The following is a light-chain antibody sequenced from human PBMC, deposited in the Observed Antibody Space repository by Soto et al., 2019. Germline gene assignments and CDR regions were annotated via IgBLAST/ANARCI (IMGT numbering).Light chain of an antibody. V-gene: IGLV2-11*01. CDR2: DVS. CDR1: SSDVGGYNY. J-gene: IGLJ1*01. Sequence: QSALTQPRSVSGYPGQSVTISCTGTSSDVGGYNYVSWYQQHPGKAPKLMIYDVSKRPSGVPDRFSRSKSGNTASLTVSGLQAQDEADYYCSSYAGSNNYVFGTGTKVTVL. CDR3: SSYAGSNNYV.